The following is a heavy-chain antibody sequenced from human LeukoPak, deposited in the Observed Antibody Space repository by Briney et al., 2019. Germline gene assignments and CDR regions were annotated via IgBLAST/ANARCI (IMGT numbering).Heavy chain of an antibody. CDR3: ARDSRHWSFDY. CDR1: GYTFTSYN. CDR2: INPGGSQ. V-gene: IGHV1-46*01. Sequence: ASVKVSCKASGYTFTSYNIHWLRQAPGQGLEWMGIINPGGSQSYAQKFQGRVTMTRDTSTRTVYMEVSSLRFEDTAVFYCARDSRHWSFDYWGQGTLVTVSP. J-gene: IGHJ4*02. D-gene: IGHD2-8*02.